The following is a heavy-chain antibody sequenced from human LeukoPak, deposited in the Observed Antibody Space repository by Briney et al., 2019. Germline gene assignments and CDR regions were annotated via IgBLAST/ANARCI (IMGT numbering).Heavy chain of an antibody. D-gene: IGHD3-16*01. CDR2: IYSGGST. V-gene: IGHV3-53*01. CDR3: VRVPSWDYYYYMDV. Sequence: AGGSLRLSCAASGFTVSSNYMSWVRQAPGKGLEWVSVIYSGGSTYYAESVKGRFTISRDNSKNKLYLQMNILRAEDTAVYYCVRVPSWDYYYYMDVWGKGTTVTVSS. J-gene: IGHJ6*03. CDR1: GFTVSSNY.